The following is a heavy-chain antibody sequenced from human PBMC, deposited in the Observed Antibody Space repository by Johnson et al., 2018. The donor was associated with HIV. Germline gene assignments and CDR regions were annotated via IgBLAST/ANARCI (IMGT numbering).Heavy chain of an antibody. V-gene: IGHV3-20*04. D-gene: IGHD6-6*01. CDR1: GFTFDEYG. CDR2: INWNGGSTI. J-gene: IGHJ3*02. Sequence: VQLVESGGGVVRPGGSLRLSCAAFGFTFDEYGMSWVRQAPGKGLEWVSGINWNGGSTIYYADSVEGRFTISRDNSKNTLYLQMNSLRAEDTAVYYCAKGQIISSRLGAFDIWGQGTMVTVSS. CDR3: AKGQIISSRLGAFDI.